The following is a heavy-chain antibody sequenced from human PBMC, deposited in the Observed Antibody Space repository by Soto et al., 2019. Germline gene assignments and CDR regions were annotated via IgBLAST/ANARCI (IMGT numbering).Heavy chain of an antibody. J-gene: IGHJ4*02. Sequence: GGSLRLSCAASGFTFSSYVMTWVRQAPGKGLEWVSSISGSGGSTYYADSVKGRFTISRDNSKNTLYLQMNSLRAEDTAVYYCAKTSDAVAVSDYWGQGTLVTVSS. CDR2: ISGSGGST. CDR3: AKTSDAVAVSDY. D-gene: IGHD6-19*01. CDR1: GFTFSSYV. V-gene: IGHV3-23*01.